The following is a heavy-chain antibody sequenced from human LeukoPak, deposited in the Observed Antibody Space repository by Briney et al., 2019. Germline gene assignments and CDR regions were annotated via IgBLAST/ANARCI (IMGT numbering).Heavy chain of an antibody. D-gene: IGHD6-13*01. J-gene: IGHJ4*02. CDR1: GFTFDDYA. CDR3: AKDFVAAAGTGFDY. CDR2: ISWNSGSI. Sequence: GGSLRLSCAASGFTFDDYAMHWVRQAPGKGLEWGSGISWNSGSIGYADSVKGRFTISRDNAKNSLYLQMNSLRAEDTALYYCAKDFVAAAGTGFDYWGQGTLVTVSS. V-gene: IGHV3-9*01.